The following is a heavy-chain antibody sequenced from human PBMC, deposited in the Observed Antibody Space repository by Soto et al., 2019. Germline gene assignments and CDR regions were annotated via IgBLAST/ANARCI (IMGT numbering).Heavy chain of an antibody. CDR1: GYTFTSYY. J-gene: IGHJ6*02. Sequence: ASVKVSCKASGYTFTSYYMHWVRQAPGQGLEWMGIINPSGGSTSYAQKFQGRVTMTRDTSTSTVYMELSSLRSEDTAVYYCARVRGIAVAGYYYYYGMDVRGQGTTVTVSS. CDR3: ARVRGIAVAGYYYYYGMDV. CDR2: INPSGGST. V-gene: IGHV1-46*01. D-gene: IGHD6-19*01.